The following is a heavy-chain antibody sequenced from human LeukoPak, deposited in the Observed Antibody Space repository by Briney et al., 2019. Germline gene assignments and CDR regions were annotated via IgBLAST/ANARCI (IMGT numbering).Heavy chain of an antibody. CDR3: AIWADYGDVYDAFDI. D-gene: IGHD4-17*01. J-gene: IGHJ3*02. V-gene: IGHV3-30*04. Sequence: SGGSLRLSCAAPGFTFSSYAMHWVRQAPGKGLGWVAVISYDGSNKYYADSVKGRFTISRDNSKNTLYLQMNSLRAEDTAVYYCAIWADYGDVYDAFDIWGQGTMVTVSS. CDR2: ISYDGSNK. CDR1: GFTFSSYA.